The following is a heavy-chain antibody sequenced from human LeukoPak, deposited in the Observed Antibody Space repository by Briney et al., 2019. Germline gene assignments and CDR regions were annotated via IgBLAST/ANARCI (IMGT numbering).Heavy chain of an antibody. J-gene: IGHJ4*02. CDR2: ISRSSSHI. CDR1: GFTFSTYS. CDR3: ARDRCSGGACYSFDF. D-gene: IGHD2-15*01. V-gene: IGHV3-21*06. Sequence: PGGSLRLSCAASGFTFSTYSMNWVRQAPGKGLEWVSSISRSSSHIYFADSVKGRFTISRDNAKNLLYLQVNSLRTEDTAVYYCARDRCSGGACYSFDFWGQGTLVTVSS.